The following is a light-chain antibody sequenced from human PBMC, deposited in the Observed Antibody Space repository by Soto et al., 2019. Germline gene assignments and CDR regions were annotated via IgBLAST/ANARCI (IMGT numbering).Light chain of an antibody. V-gene: IGKV1-5*03. CDR3: QQYNNWPLT. J-gene: IGKJ4*01. CDR2: TAS. CDR1: QTINSA. Sequence: DIQMTQSPSTLSASVGDRVTITCRASQTINSALAWYQQRPGKAPKLLIYTASSLESGAPSRFSGSGSGTEFTLTISSLQSEDFAVYYCQQYNNWPLTFGGGTKVDI.